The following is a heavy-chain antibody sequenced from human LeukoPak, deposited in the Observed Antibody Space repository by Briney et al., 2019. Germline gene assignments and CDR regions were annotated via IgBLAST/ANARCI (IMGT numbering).Heavy chain of an antibody. J-gene: IGHJ6*03. Sequence: PSETLSLTCTVSGVSISSSSNYWGWIRQPPGKGLEWIGHIYYSGSTYYNASLESRVTISVDTSKNQFSQELRSVTAADTAVYYCARLGVGYNFGYPYYYYMDVWGKGTTVTVSS. CDR1: GVSISSSSNY. V-gene: IGHV4-39*01. D-gene: IGHD5-18*01. CDR2: IYYSGST. CDR3: ARLGVGYNFGYPYYYYMDV.